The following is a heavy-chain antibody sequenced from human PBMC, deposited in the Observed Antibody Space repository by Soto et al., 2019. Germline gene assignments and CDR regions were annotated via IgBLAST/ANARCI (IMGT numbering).Heavy chain of an antibody. V-gene: IGHV1-2*02. CDR2: INPNNGGT. Sequence: ASVKVSCKASGYTFTAYYIHWVRQAPGQGLEWMGWINPNNGGTYYAQKFQGGVTMTRDTSISTAYMELSRLRSDDTAIYYCARARESRGGNRFDTWGQGTLVTVSS. J-gene: IGHJ5*02. CDR1: GYTFTAYY. D-gene: IGHD1-26*01. CDR3: ARARESRGGNRFDT.